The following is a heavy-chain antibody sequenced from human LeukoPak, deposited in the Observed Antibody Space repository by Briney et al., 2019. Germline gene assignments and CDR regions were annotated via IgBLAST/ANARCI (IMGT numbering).Heavy chain of an antibody. D-gene: IGHD3-9*01. V-gene: IGHV1-8*03. Sequence: ASVKVSCKASGYTFTSYDINWVRQATGQGLEWMGWMNPNSGNTGYAQKFQGRVTITRNTSISTAYMELSSLRSEETAVYYCARVGPYFYDILTGYYPLDPWGQGTLVSVSS. CDR1: GYTFTSYD. J-gene: IGHJ5*02. CDR2: MNPNSGNT. CDR3: ARVGPYFYDILTGYYPLDP.